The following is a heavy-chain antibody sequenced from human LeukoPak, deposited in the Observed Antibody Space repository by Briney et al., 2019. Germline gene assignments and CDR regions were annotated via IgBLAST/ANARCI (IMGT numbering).Heavy chain of an antibody. Sequence: GASVKVSCKASGYSFSGHYMHWVRQAPGQGPEWMGWISPNSGGTNYAQKFQGRVTMTRDTSISTAYMELSRLRSDDTAVYYCARQGVLNWFDPWGQGTLVTVSS. CDR2: ISPNSGGT. J-gene: IGHJ5*02. CDR1: GYSFSGHY. CDR3: ARQGVLNWFDP. V-gene: IGHV1-2*02.